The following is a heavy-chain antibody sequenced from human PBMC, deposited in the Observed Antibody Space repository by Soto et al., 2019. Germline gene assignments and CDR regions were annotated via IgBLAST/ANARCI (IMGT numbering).Heavy chain of an antibody. CDR1: GGPLTTYF. Sequence: TSETLSLTCTVSGGPLTTYFWSWIRQPPGKGLEWIGDVSYSGSTNYYPPLRSRLTISVDKSKNQFSLKLNSLTAADTAVYYCARDLSDYGVSDGMDVWGQGTTVTVSS. V-gene: IGHV4-59*12. D-gene: IGHD4-17*01. CDR3: ARDLSDYGVSDGMDV. CDR2: VSYSGST. J-gene: IGHJ6*02.